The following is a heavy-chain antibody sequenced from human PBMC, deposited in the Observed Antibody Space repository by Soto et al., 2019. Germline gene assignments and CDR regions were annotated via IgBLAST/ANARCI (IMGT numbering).Heavy chain of an antibody. Sequence: QVQLVESGGGLVKPGGSLRLSCAASGFTFSDYYMSWIRQAPGKGLEWVSHISSSGTTLYYADSVRGGFTISRDNAKKSLFLQLNSLRAEDTAVYYCARVWWVVVTAGPDGFDIWGQGTMVTVSS. CDR2: ISSSGTTL. J-gene: IGHJ3*02. D-gene: IGHD2-21*02. V-gene: IGHV3-11*01. CDR3: ARVWWVVVTAGPDGFDI. CDR1: GFTFSDYY.